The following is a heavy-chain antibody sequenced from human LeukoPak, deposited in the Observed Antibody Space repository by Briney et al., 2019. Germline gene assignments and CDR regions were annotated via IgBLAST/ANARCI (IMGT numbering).Heavy chain of an antibody. V-gene: IGHV5-51*01. CDR1: GYSFTSYW. Sequence: GESLKICCKGSGYSFTSYWIGWVRQMPGEGLEWVGIIYPGDYDTRYSPSFEGQITISADKSINTAYLQWSSLKASDTAMYYCARLRGSYGRSAFDIWGQGTIVTVSS. CDR3: ARLRGSYGRSAFDI. J-gene: IGHJ3*02. CDR2: IYPGDYDT. D-gene: IGHD5-18*01.